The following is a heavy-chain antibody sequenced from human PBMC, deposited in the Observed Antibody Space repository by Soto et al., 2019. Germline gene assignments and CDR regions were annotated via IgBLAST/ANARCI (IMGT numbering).Heavy chain of an antibody. V-gene: IGHV4-4*02. Sequence: SETLSLTCAVSGDPISSSKWCTCVRQTPGKGLEWIGKIDQNGITNYNPSLESRVTILKDNSKNQLSLKLTSVTAVDSAVYYCARLNRDYYYYGMDVWGQGATVTVSS. CDR1: GDPISSSKW. J-gene: IGHJ6*02. CDR2: IDQNGIT. CDR3: ARLNRDYYYYGMDV.